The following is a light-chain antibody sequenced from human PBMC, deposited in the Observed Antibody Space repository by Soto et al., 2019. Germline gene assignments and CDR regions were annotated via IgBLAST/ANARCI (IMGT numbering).Light chain of an antibody. CDR2: AAS. CDR3: QQYNNWPSVT. V-gene: IGKV3-20*01. J-gene: IGKJ1*01. Sequence: EIVLTQSPGTLSLSPGERATLSCRASQRVSSNYLAWYQQKPGQAPRLLIFAASNRAAGIPDRFSGRGSGTDFTLTISKLEPEDFAVYHCQQYNNWPSVTFGQGTKVDIK. CDR1: QRVSSNY.